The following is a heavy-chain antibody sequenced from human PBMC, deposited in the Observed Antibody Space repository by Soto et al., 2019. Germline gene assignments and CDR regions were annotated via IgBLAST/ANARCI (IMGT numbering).Heavy chain of an antibody. Sequence: SETLSLTCAVYGGSFSGYYWSWIRQPPGKGLEWIGEINHSGSTNYNPSLKSRVTISVDTSKNQFSLKLSSVTAADTAVYYCARVYYDFWMVAYYMDVWGKGTTVTVSS. CDR2: INHSGST. CDR3: ARVYYDFWMVAYYMDV. J-gene: IGHJ6*03. V-gene: IGHV4-34*01. D-gene: IGHD3-3*01. CDR1: GGSFSGYY.